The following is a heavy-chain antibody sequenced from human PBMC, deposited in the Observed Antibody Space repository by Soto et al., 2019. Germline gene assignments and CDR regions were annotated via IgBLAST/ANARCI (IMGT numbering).Heavy chain of an antibody. CDR1: GGSISSGGYY. J-gene: IGHJ3*02. Sequence: QVQLQESGPGLVKPSQTLSLTCTVSGGSISSGGYYWSWIRQHPGKGLEWIGYIYYSGSTYYNPSPKRRVTISVDTSKNQFSLKLSSVTAADTAVYYCARGNYHILTGYYTNAFYIWGQGTMVTVSS. V-gene: IGHV4-31*03. CDR3: ARGNYHILTGYYTNAFYI. D-gene: IGHD3-9*01. CDR2: IYYSGST.